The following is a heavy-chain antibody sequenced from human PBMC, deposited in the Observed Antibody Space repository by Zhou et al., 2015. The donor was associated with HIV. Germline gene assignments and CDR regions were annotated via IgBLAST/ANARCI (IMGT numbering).Heavy chain of an antibody. J-gene: IGHJ6*02. Sequence: QVQLVQSGAEVKKPGSSVKVSCKASGGTFSSYAISWVRQAPGQGLEWMGGITPVFGTTNSAQKFQGRVTITADTSTSTAYMELSSLRSEDTAVYYCARDGVLVAGTPDYYYGMDVWGQGTTVTVSS. CDR2: ITPVFGTT. D-gene: IGHD2-15*01. CDR3: ARDGVLVAGTPDYYYGMDV. V-gene: IGHV1-69*06. CDR1: GGTFSSYA.